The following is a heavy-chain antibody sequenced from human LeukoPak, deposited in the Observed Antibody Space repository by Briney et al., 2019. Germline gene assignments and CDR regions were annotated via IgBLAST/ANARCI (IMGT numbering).Heavy chain of an antibody. CDR2: INDIGAT. CDR1: GASINNFNYY. CDR3: ARHKGTEVAIPPLLDH. Sequence: SETLSLTCTVSGASINNFNYYWGWVRQPPGKGLQWIGSINDIGATYYNAPLKSRVTISVDTSETQLSLQVNSVTAADTAVYYCARHKGTEVAIPPLLDHWGQGTLVTVSS. V-gene: IGHV4-39*01. J-gene: IGHJ4*02. D-gene: IGHD2-21*01.